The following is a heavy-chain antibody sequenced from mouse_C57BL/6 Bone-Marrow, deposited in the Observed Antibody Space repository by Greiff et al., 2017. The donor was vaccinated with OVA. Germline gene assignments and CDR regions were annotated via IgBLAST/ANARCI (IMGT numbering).Heavy chain of an antibody. D-gene: IGHD2-4*01. Sequence: EVKVVESGGGLVQPGGSLKLSCAASGFTFSDYGMAWVRQAPRKGPEWVAFISNLAYSIYYADTVTGRFTISRENAKNTLYLEMSSLRSEDTAMYYCARQDYDYGYAMDYWGQGTSVTVSS. CDR3: ARQDYDYGYAMDY. CDR2: ISNLAYSI. V-gene: IGHV5-15*01. J-gene: IGHJ4*01. CDR1: GFTFSDYG.